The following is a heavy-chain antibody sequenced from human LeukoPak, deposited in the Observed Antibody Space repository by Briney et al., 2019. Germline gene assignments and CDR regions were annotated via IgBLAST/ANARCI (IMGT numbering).Heavy chain of an antibody. J-gene: IGHJ4*02. CDR2: IYYSGNT. CDR3: ARLNTIGGTYPHNDY. V-gene: IGHV4-59*01. Sequence: PSETLSLTCTVSGGSISGYYWSWMRQPPGRGLEYIGYIYYSGNTNYNPALQSRVTISVDTSKKQFSLNLNSVTAADTAGYYCARLNTIGGTYPHNDYWGQGILVTVSS. D-gene: IGHD1-26*01. CDR1: GGSISGYY.